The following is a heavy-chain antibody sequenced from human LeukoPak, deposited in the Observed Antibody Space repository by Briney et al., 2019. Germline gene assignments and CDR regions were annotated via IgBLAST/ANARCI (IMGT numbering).Heavy chain of an antibody. J-gene: IGHJ6*04. CDR1: GYTFTGYY. D-gene: IGHD6-13*01. Sequence: ASVKVSCKASGYTFTGYYMHWVRQAPGQGLEWMGWINPNSGGTNYAQKFQGWVTMTRDTSISTAYMELSRLRSDDTAVYYCARGGRYSSSWYSHYYCGMDVWGKGTTVTVSS. V-gene: IGHV1-2*04. CDR2: INPNSGGT. CDR3: ARGGRYSSSWYSHYYCGMDV.